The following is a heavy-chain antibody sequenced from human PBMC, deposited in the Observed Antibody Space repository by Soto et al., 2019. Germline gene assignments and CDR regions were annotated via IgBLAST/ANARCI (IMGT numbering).Heavy chain of an antibody. D-gene: IGHD2-2*01. J-gene: IGHJ4*02. CDR3: AKGVGYCSSTSCSPAYYFDY. CDR2: ISAYNGNT. V-gene: IGHV1-18*01. Sequence: QVQLVQSGAEVKKPGASVKVSCKASGYTFTSYGISWVRQAPGQGLEWMGWISAYNGNTNYAQKLQGRVTMTTDTSTSTAYMELRSPRSDDTAVYYCAKGVGYCSSTSCSPAYYFDYWGQGTLVTVSS. CDR1: GYTFTSYG.